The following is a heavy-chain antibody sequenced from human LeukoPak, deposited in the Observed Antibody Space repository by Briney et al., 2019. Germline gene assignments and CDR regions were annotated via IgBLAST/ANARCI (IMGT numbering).Heavy chain of an antibody. V-gene: IGHV4-39*02. Sequence: SETLSLTCIVSGGSISSSTYYWGWIRQPPGKGLEWIGTIYYSGSTYYSPSLKSRVTISVDTSKNQFSLQLNSVTPEDTAVYYCAREEAGTYGFEYWGQGTLVTVSS. CDR1: GGSISSSTYY. J-gene: IGHJ4*02. D-gene: IGHD3-10*01. CDR3: AREEAGTYGFEY. CDR2: IYYSGST.